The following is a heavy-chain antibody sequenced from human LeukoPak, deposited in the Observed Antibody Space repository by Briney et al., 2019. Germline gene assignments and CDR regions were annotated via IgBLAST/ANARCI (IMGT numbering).Heavy chain of an antibody. V-gene: IGHV3-21*01. J-gene: IGHJ3*02. D-gene: IGHD6-13*01. CDR2: ISSSSSYI. CDR3: ARTSIIAAAGYAFDI. Sequence: GGSLRLSCAASGFTFSSYSMNWVRQAPGKGLEWVSSISSSSSYIYYADSVKGRFTISRDNAKNSLYLQMNSLRAEDTAVYYCARTSIIAAAGYAFDIWGQGTMVTVS. CDR1: GFTFSSYS.